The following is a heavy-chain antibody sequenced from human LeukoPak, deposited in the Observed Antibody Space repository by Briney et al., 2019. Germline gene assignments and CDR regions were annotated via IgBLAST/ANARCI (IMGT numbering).Heavy chain of an antibody. CDR1: GGSFSGYY. V-gene: IGHV4-34*01. CDR2: INHSGST. D-gene: IGHD2-2*01. CDR3: ARDSLVPAANWFDP. Sequence: SETLSLTCAVYGGSFSGYYWSWIRQPPGKGLEWIGEINHSGSTNYNPSLKSRVTISVDTSKNQFSLKLSSVTAADTAVYYCARDSLVPAANWFDPLGQGTLGTVSS. J-gene: IGHJ5*02.